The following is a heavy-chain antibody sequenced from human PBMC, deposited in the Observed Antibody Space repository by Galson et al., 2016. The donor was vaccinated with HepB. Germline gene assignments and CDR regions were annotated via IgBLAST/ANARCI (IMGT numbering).Heavy chain of an antibody. CDR1: GGTFNSYA. CDR2: IIPIFGSA. J-gene: IGHJ3*02. D-gene: IGHD6-13*01. CDR3: ARDARHRSTWYLAFDI. V-gene: IGHV1-69*13. Sequence: SVKVSCKASGGTFNSYAISWVRQAPGQGLEWMGGIIPIFGSANYAQKFQGRLTITADESTSTAYMELRSLRSEDTAVYYCARDARHRSTWYLAFDIWGQGTMLTVSS.